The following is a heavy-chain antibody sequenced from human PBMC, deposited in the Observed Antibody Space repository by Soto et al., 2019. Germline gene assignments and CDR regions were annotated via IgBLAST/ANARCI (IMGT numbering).Heavy chain of an antibody. CDR3: ARDRSIVVVPAAEGMDV. V-gene: IGHV3-21*01. CDR2: ISSSSSYI. CDR1: GFTFSSYS. Sequence: LRLSCAASGFTFSSYSMNWVRQAPGKGLEWVSSISSSSSYIYYADSVKGRFTISRDNAKNSLYLQMNSLRAEDTAVYYCARDRSIVVVPAAEGMDVWGQGTTVTVSS. J-gene: IGHJ6*02. D-gene: IGHD2-2*01.